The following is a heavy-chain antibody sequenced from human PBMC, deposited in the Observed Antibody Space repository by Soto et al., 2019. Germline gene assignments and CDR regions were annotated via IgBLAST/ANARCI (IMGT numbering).Heavy chain of an antibody. CDR3: AHSWGDYGDYMYGFDP. D-gene: IGHD4-17*01. Sequence: ITLKESGPTLVKPTQTLTLTCTFSGFSLSTSGVGVGWIRQPPGKALEWLALIYWDDDKRYSPSLKSRLTITKDTSKNQVVLTMTNRDTVDTATYYCAHSWGDYGDYMYGFDPWGQGTLVTVSS. V-gene: IGHV2-5*02. J-gene: IGHJ5*02. CDR1: GFSLSTSGVG. CDR2: IYWDDDK.